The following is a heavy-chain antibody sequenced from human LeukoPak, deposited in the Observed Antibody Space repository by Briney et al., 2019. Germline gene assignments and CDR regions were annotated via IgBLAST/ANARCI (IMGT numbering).Heavy chain of an antibody. CDR2: ISAYNGNT. D-gene: IGHD3-22*01. V-gene: IGHV1-18*01. J-gene: IGHJ4*02. CDR1: GYTFTSYG. Sequence: AXXXVSCKASGYTFTSYGISWVRQAPGQGLEWMGWISAYNGNTNYAQKPQGRVTMTTDTSTSTAYMELRSLRSDDTAVYYCASGSTYDSSGYSIYWGQGTLVTVSS. CDR3: ASGSTYDSSGYSIY.